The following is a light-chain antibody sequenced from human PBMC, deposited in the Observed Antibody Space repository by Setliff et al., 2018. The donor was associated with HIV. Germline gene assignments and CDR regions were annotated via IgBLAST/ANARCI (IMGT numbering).Light chain of an antibody. V-gene: IGLV2-14*03. CDR1: SSDIGRYNS. J-gene: IGLJ1*01. CDR3: NSFASNSAYRPYS. CDR2: DAN. Sequence: QSALTQPASVSGSPGQSITIPCTGTSSDIGRYNSVSWFQQNPGKPPKLIIYDANNRPSGVSNRFSGSASGNTASLTISGLQAEDEADYYCNSFASNSAYRPYSFGSGTKVTVL.